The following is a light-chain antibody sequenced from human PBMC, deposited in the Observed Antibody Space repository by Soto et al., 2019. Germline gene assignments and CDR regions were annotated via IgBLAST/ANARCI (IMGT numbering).Light chain of an antibody. J-gene: IGKJ1*01. CDR2: KAS. CDR1: QSISSW. V-gene: IGKV1-5*03. Sequence: DIQMTQSPSTLSASVGDRVTITCRASQSISSWLAWYQQKPGKAPKLLIYKASSLESGVPSRFSGSGSGTEFTLTISSLQPDDFEPYYCQQYNSYPRTFRQGT. CDR3: QQYNSYPRT.